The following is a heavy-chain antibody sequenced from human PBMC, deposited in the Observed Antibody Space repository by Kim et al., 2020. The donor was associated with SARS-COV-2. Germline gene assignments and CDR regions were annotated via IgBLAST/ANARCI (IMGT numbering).Heavy chain of an antibody. CDR3: AKGRQSDLSAVSSNVFDP. V-gene: IGHV3-23*01. CDR2: ISVSGSST. J-gene: IGHJ5*02. Sequence: GGSLRLSCAASGFTFSRYAMSWVRQSPWKGLEWVSFISVSGSSTNYADSVKGRFTISRDNAKNMLFLQMHSLRADDTALYYCAKGRQSDLSAVSSNVFDP. CDR1: GFTFSRYA. D-gene: IGHD2-8*01.